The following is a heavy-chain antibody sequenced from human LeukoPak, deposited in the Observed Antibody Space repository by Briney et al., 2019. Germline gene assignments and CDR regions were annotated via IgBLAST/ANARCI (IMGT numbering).Heavy chain of an antibody. D-gene: IGHD1-26*01. Sequence: PAGSMRLSCALSGFTVSSNYMGWVRQAPEKGLEWVSVIESGGSTYYADSVKGRFTISRDNSKNTLYLQMNSLRAEDAAVYYCARHGGSYYHKIDYWGQGTLVTVSS. CDR1: GFTVSSNY. J-gene: IGHJ4*02. V-gene: IGHV3-66*04. CDR2: IESGGST. CDR3: ARHGGSYYHKIDY.